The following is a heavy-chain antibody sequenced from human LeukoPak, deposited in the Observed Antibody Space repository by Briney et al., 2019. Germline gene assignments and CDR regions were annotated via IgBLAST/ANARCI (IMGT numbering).Heavy chain of an antibody. CDR2: IYHSGST. D-gene: IGHD5-18*01. CDR1: GYSISSGYY. CDR3: ARDPDNTAMAPFDY. V-gene: IGHV4-38-2*02. Sequence: SETLSLTCTVSGYSISSGYYWGWIRQPPGKGLEWIGSIYHSGSTYYNPSLKSRVTISVDTSRNQFSLKLSSVTAADTAVYYCARDPDNTAMAPFDYWGQGTLVTVSS. J-gene: IGHJ4*02.